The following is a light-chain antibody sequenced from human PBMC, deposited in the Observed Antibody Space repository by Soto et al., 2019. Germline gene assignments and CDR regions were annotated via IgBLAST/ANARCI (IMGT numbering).Light chain of an antibody. CDR2: GAS. J-gene: IGKJ5*01. CDR1: RTVSTN. CDR3: QQYNNWPPIT. V-gene: IGKV3-15*01. Sequence: EVVMTQSPATLSVSPGERATLSCRASRTVSTNLAWYQQKPGQAPRLLIYGASTRATGIPTRFSGSGSETEFALTISGLQSEDSAVYYCQQYNNWPPITFGHGTRLEIK.